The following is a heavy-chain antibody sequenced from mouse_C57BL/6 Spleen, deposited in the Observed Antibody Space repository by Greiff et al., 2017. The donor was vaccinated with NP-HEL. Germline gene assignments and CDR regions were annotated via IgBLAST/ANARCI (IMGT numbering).Heavy chain of an antibody. CDR3: ARNYEYEDE. J-gene: IGHJ2*01. V-gene: IGHV1-50*01. D-gene: IGHD2-4*01. Sequence: QVQLQQPGAELVKPGASVKLSCKASGYTFTSYWMQWVKQRPGQGLEWIGEIDPSDSYTNYNQKFKGKATLTVDTSSSTAYMQLSSLTSEDSAVYYCARNYEYEDEWGQGTTRTVAS. CDR2: IDPSDSYT. CDR1: GYTFTSYW.